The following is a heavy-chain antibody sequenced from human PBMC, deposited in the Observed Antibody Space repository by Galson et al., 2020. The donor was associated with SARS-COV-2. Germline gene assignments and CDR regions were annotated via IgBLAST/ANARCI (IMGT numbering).Heavy chain of an antibody. V-gene: IGHV3-74*01. CDR1: VFTFSNYW. CDR2: INSDETTT. Sequence: GESLKISCEASVFTFSNYWMHWVRQAPGKGLVWVSRINSDETTTIYADSVTGRFTISRDNAKNTLYLQMNSLRDEDTAVYYCARDPPYIFTGGVDGWGQGTRGIVSS. CDR3: ARDPPYIFTGGVDG. D-gene: IGHD3-9*01. J-gene: IGHJ6*02.